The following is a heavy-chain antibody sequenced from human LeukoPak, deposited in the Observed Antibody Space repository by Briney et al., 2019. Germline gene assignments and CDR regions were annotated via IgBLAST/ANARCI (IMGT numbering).Heavy chain of an antibody. CDR2: ISGSGGST. Sequence: GGSLRLSCAASGFTFSSYAMSWVRQAPGKGLEWVSAISGSGGSTYYADSVKGRFTISRDNSKNTLYLQMNSLRAEDTAVYYCAKDPKGLXXXXXXXXXXXXVWGXXTXVTV. CDR3: AKDPKGLXXXXXXXXXXXXV. CDR1: GFTFSSYA. V-gene: IGHV3-23*01. J-gene: IGHJ6*02.